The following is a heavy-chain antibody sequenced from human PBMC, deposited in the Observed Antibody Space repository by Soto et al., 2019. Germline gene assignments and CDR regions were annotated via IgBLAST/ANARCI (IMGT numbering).Heavy chain of an antibody. J-gene: IGHJ4*02. V-gene: IGHV4-4*07. D-gene: IGHD3-10*01. CDR1: GGSINSYW. CDR2: VYSSGTT. Sequence: KPSETLSLTCSVSGGSINSYWWSWIRQPAGKGLEWIGRVYSSGTTDYNPSLNSRATLSVETSKNQFSLKLSSVTAADTAVYYCARDIGSYAYGEGYWGQGIQVTV. CDR3: ARDIGSYAYGEGY.